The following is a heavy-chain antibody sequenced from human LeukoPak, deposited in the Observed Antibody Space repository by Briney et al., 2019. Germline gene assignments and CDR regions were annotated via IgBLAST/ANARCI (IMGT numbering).Heavy chain of an antibody. CDR1: GFTFSSYW. Sequence: GGPLRLSCAASGFTFSSYWMSRVRQAPGKGLEWVANIKQDGSEKYYVDSVKGRFTISRDNAKNSLYLQMNSLRAEDTAVYYCARDDFWSGYYYYYYGMDVWGQGTTVTVSS. CDR2: IKQDGSEK. D-gene: IGHD3-3*01. CDR3: ARDDFWSGYYYYYYGMDV. J-gene: IGHJ6*02. V-gene: IGHV3-7*03.